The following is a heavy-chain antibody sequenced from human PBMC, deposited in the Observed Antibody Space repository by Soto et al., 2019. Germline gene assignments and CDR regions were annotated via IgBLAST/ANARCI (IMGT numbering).Heavy chain of an antibody. Sequence: PVGSLRLSCAASGFTFSDYYMSWIRQAPGKGLEWVSYISSSSSYTNYADSVKGRFTISRDNAKNSLYLQMNSLRAEDTAVYYCARDGAYCGGDCYPDAFDIWGQGTMVTVSS. CDR3: ARDGAYCGGDCYPDAFDI. J-gene: IGHJ3*02. CDR2: ISSSSSYT. D-gene: IGHD2-21*02. V-gene: IGHV3-11*06. CDR1: GFTFSDYY.